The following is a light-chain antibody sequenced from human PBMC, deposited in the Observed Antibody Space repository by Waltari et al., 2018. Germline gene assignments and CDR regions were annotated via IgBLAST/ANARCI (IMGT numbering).Light chain of an antibody. V-gene: IGLV2-14*03. J-gene: IGLJ1*01. CDR3: SSYTTGSTRYV. Sequence: QSALTQPASVSGSPGQSITISCTGTSSDIGASNFVSCYQKHPGKAPKVMIYDVNNRPSGVSSRFSGSKSGNTASLTISGLQAEDEADYYCSSYTTGSTRYVFGSGTKVTVL. CDR2: DVN. CDR1: SSDIGASNF.